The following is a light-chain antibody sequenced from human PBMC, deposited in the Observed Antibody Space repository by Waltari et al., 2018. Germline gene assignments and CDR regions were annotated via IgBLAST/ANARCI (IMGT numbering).Light chain of an antibody. CDR3: APWDDSLSGPGV. J-gene: IGLJ3*02. CDR1: SSTIGSNF. V-gene: IGLV1-47*01. CDR2: RNN. Sequence: QSVLTQPPSASGTPGQRVTIPCSGSSSTIGSNFVYWYQQLPGTAPKLLIYRNNQRPSGVPDRFSGSKSGTSASLAISGLRSEDEADYYCAPWDDSLSGPGVFGGGTKLTVL.